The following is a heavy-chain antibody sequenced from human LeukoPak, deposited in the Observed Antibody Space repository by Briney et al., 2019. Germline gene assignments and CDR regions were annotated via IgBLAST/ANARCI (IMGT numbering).Heavy chain of an antibody. V-gene: IGHV3-23*01. CDR1: GFTFSSYA. Sequence: GGSLRLSCAASGFTFSSYAMSWVRQAPGKGLEWVSAISGSGGSTYYADSVKGRITISRDNSKNTLYLQMNSLRAEDTAVYYCAKVRAMLDAFDIWGQGTMVTVSS. CDR3: AKVRAMLDAFDI. J-gene: IGHJ3*02. D-gene: IGHD3-16*01. CDR2: ISGSGGST.